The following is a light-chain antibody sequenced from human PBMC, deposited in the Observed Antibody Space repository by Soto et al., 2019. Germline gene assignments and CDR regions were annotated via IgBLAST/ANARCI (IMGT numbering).Light chain of an antibody. CDR3: SSYGGSNTVV. Sequence: QSALTQPPSASGSPGQSVTISCTGSSSDVGGCNYVSWYQQHPGKAPKLMIYEVSKRPSGVPDRLSGSKSGNTASLAVSGRQAEDEADYYCSSYGGSNTVVFGGGTKLTVL. CDR1: SSDVGGCNY. CDR2: EVS. J-gene: IGLJ2*01. V-gene: IGLV2-8*01.